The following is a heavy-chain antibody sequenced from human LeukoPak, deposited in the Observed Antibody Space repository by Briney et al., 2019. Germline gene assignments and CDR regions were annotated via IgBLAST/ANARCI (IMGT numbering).Heavy chain of an antibody. J-gene: IGHJ4*02. CDR3: ARDWGYSSSCLGY. CDR1: GGSISSSNW. CDR2: IYHSGST. Sequence: PSETLSLTCAVSGGSISSSNWWSWVRQPPGKGLEWIGEIYHSGSTNYNPSLKSRVTISVDKSKNQFSLKLSSVTAADTAVYYCARDWGYSSSCLGYWGQGTLVTVSS. V-gene: IGHV4-4*02. D-gene: IGHD6-13*01.